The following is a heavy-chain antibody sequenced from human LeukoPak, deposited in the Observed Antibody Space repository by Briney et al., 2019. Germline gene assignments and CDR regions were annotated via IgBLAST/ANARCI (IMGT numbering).Heavy chain of an antibody. CDR1: GFTFSSYS. D-gene: IGHD2-2*01. J-gene: IGHJ6*02. CDR3: ARENIVVVPAAMGEGDYYYYYGMDV. Sequence: PGGSLRLSCAASGFTFSSYSMNWVRQAPGKGLEWVSSISSSSSYIYYADSVKGRFTISRDNAKNSLYLQMNSLRAEDTAVYYCARENIVVVPAAMGEGDYYYYYGMDVWGQGTTVTVSS. V-gene: IGHV3-21*01. CDR2: ISSSSSYI.